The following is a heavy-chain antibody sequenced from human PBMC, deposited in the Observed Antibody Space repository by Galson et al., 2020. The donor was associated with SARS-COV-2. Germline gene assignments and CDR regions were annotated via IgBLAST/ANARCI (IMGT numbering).Heavy chain of an antibody. V-gene: IGHV3-30*02. CDR3: ARDYGSGSYAFDI. D-gene: IGHD3-10*01. J-gene: IGHJ3*02. CDR2: IWNDGRDK. Sequence: GGSLRLSCAASGFTFSRNGMHWVRQAPGKGLEWVAFIWNDGRDKYFADSVKGRFTMSRDNSKNTLYLQINTLRPEDTAVYYCARDYGSGSYAFDIWGQGTMVTVSS. CDR1: GFTFSRNG.